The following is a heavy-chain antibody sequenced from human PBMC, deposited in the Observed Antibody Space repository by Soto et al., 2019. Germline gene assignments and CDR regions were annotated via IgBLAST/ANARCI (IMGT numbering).Heavy chain of an antibody. CDR2: INRSGST. D-gene: IGHD2-15*01. V-gene: IGHV4-34*01. CDR3: AGEVSLSIAY. J-gene: IGHJ4*02. CDR1: GGSFSGYY. Sequence: QVQLQQWGAGLLKPSETLSLTCAVYGGSFSGYYWSWIRQPPGKGLEWIGDINRSGSTNYNPSLKSRVTTSVDKSMHEFSLNLSSVPAAGTAVVYWAGEVSLSIAYWGKGTLVTVSS.